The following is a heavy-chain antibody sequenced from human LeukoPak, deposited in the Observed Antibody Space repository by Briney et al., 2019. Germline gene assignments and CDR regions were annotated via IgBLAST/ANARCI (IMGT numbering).Heavy chain of an antibody. CDR2: ISGDGGST. V-gene: IGHV3-43*02. CDR1: GFAWGQYA. J-gene: IGHJ4*02. CDR3: AKDIRGDGYKSCFEY. D-gene: IGHD2-21*02. Sequence: PVGSLRLCCAAAGFAWGQYAMQWVRQAPGGGLEWVSFISGDGGSTYYADAVKGRFTISRDNSKNSLYLQMNSLRAEDTALYYCAKDIRGDGYKSCFEYWGQGTLVTVSS.